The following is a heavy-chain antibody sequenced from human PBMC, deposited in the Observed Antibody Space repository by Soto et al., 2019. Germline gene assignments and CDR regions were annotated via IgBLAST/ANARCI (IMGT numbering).Heavy chain of an antibody. V-gene: IGHV3-74*03. D-gene: IGHD3-16*01. CDR3: GKKGGQ. J-gene: IGHJ4*02. CDR1: GFTFSSSW. Sequence: GGSLRLSCAASGFTFSSSWMHWVRQTPGRRLVWVSRINSDASITTYADSVKGRFTISRDNAQNTLYLQMNSLRVDDTGVYYRGKKGGQWGQGPLVTVSS. CDR2: INSDASIT.